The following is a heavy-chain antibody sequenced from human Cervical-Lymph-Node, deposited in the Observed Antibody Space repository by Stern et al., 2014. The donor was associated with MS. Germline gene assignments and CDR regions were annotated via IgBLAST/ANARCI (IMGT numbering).Heavy chain of an antibody. Sequence: EVQLVESGGGLVQPGGSLRLSCAASGFTFSTYWMHWVRQAPGQGLVWVSSINMDQSSTPYADSVKGRFSISRDNDKNTLYLQMNSLRAEDTAVYYCARGVMVAATYAYYIWGQGTMVTISS. CDR2: INMDQSST. D-gene: IGHD2-15*01. J-gene: IGHJ3*02. CDR3: ARGVMVAATYAYYI. V-gene: IGHV3-74*01. CDR1: GFTFSTYW.